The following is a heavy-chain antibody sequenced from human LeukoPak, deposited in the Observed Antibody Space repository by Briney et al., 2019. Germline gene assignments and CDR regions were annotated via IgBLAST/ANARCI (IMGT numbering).Heavy chain of an antibody. CDR2: LFHSGTP. Sequence: SETLSLTCTVSGGSISSYYWSWIRQPPGKGLEWIGYLFHSGTPRYNPSLKSRVTISADTSKNQFFLTLNSTTAAATAVYFCARRRGWKQQLVYFDYWGQGTLATVSS. CDR1: GGSISSYY. V-gene: IGHV4-59*08. J-gene: IGHJ4*02. CDR3: ARRRGWKQQLVYFDY. D-gene: IGHD6-13*01.